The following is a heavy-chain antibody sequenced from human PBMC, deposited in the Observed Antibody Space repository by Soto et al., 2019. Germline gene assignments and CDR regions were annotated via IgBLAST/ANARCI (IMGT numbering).Heavy chain of an antibody. Sequence: EVQLVESGGGLVQPGGSLRLSCAASGFTFSTYWMHWVRQAPGKGPVWVSRVSSDGSVTDDAGSVKGRFNISRDNAKNTLYLQMNSLRAEDTAVYYCASAMTSVGATTTGDYWGQGPLVTVSS. CDR1: GFTFSTYW. V-gene: IGHV3-74*01. CDR3: ASAMTSVGATTTGDY. D-gene: IGHD1-26*01. CDR2: VSSDGSVT. J-gene: IGHJ4*02.